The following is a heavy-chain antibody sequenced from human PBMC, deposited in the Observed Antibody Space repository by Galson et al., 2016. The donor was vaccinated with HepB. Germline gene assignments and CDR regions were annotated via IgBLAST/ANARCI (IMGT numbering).Heavy chain of an antibody. Sequence: SLRLSCAASGFTFNKAWMSWVRQAPGKGLEWVGRIKSQNDGETTEYAAPVKGRFAMSRDDSKNTLYLQMNSLKIEDTAGYSCTPSFGAGSYFNGHLHSWGQGTLVTVSS. CDR1: GFTFNKAW. CDR2: IKSQNDGETT. V-gene: IGHV3-15*01. CDR3: TPSFGAGSYFNGHLHS. D-gene: IGHD3-10*01. J-gene: IGHJ4*02.